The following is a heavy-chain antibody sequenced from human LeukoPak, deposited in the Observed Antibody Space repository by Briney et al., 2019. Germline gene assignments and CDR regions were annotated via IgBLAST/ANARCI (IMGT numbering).Heavy chain of an antibody. CDR3: ARVMALQLSAGAFDV. CDR1: GGSISSGGYY. Sequence: SETLSLTCTVSGGSISSGGYYWSWIRQPPGKGLEWIGYIYHSGSTYYNPSLKSRVTISVDTSKNQFSLKLGSVTAADTAVYYCARVMALQLSAGAFDVWGPGTMVTVSS. D-gene: IGHD1-1*01. V-gene: IGHV4-30-2*01. CDR2: IYHSGST. J-gene: IGHJ3*01.